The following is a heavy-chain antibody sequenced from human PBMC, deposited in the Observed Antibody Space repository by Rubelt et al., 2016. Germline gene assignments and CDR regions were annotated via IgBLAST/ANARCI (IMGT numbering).Heavy chain of an antibody. CDR3: ARDFLEWSDAFDI. J-gene: IGHJ3*02. V-gene: IGHV3-11*01. Sequence: GLEWVSCISGSGTPMYYADSVKGRFTISRDNAKNSLYLQMNSLRVEDTAVYYCARDFLEWSDAFDIWGQGTMVTVSS. D-gene: IGHD3-3*01. CDR2: ISGSGTPM.